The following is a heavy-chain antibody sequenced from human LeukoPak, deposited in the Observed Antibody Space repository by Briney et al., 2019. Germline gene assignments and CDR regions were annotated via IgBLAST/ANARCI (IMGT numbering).Heavy chain of an antibody. CDR1: GGSFSGYY. CDR3: ARGLLIAAAYYFDY. J-gene: IGHJ4*02. D-gene: IGHD6-13*01. V-gene: IGHV4-34*01. Sequence: LPETLSLTCAVYGGSFSGYYWSWIRQPPGKGLEWIGEINHSGSTNYNPSLKSRVTISVDTSKNPFSLKLSSVTAADTAVYYCARGLLIAAAYYFDYWGQGTLVTVSS. CDR2: INHSGST.